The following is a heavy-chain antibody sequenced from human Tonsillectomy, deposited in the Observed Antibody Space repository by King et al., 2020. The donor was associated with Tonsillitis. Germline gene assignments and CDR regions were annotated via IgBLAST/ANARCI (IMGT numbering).Heavy chain of an antibody. CDR2: ISTSGTI. J-gene: IGHJ4*02. V-gene: IGHV3-48*01. Sequence: VQLVESGGGLVQPGGSLRPLCAASGFTFSTYGVNWVGQAPAKGLEWGSSISTSGTIYDADSVKGRFTISRDKAKNSLYLQMNSLRAEDTAVYYCTRDWAYWGQGTLVTVSS. CDR3: TRDWAY. CDR1: GFTFSTYG. D-gene: IGHD3-16*01.